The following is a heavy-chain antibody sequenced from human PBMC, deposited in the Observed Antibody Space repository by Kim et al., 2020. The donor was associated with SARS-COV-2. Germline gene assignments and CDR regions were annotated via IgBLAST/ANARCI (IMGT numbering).Heavy chain of an antibody. CDR1: GFTFTSSA. CDR2: IVVGSGNT. CDR3: AADTGWNGYYYGMDV. Sequence: SVKVSCKASGFTFTSSAVQWVRQARGQRLEWIGWIVVGSGNTNYAQKFQERVTITRDMSTSTAYMELSSLRSEDTAVYYCAADTGWNGYYYGMDVWGQGTTVTVSS. V-gene: IGHV1-58*01. J-gene: IGHJ6*02. D-gene: IGHD1-1*01.